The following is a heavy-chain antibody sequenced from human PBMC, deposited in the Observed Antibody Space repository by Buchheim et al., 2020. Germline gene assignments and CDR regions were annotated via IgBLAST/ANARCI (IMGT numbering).Heavy chain of an antibody. D-gene: IGHD4-17*01. V-gene: IGHV3-7*01. CDR3: ARVFQGKYGFFDY. Sequence: EVQLVESGGGLVQPGGSLRLSCAASGFTFSSHWMVWVRQVPGRGLEWVASIKEDGSDKYYVDSVKGRFTISRDTARLYLQMNSLRVEDTGLYYCARVFQGKYGFFDYWGQGNL. J-gene: IGHJ4*02. CDR2: IKEDGSDK. CDR1: GFTFSSHW.